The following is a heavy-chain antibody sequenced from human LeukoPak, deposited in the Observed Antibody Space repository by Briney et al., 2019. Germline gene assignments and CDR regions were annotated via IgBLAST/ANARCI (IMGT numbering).Heavy chain of an antibody. CDR3: ARENYYDNGPFDS. CDR1: GFTFSDYN. Sequence: PWGSLRLSCAASGFTFSDYNMNWVRQTPGKGLEWVSSISPSSTYIYYADSVKGRFTISRDNAKNSLFLQMNSLRAEDTAVYYCARENYYDNGPFDSWGQGTLVSVSS. CDR2: ISPSSTYI. V-gene: IGHV3-21*01. D-gene: IGHD3-22*01. J-gene: IGHJ5*01.